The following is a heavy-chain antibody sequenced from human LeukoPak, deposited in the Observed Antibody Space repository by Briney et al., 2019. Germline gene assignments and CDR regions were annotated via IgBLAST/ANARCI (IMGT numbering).Heavy chain of an antibody. D-gene: IGHD3-10*01. CDR3: ARHFEFGETTGSDY. CDR2: IYYTGST. V-gene: IGHV4-39*01. Sequence: SERVSLTCTVSGGSIASSSYYWGWIRQPPGKGLEWIGSIYYTGSTYYNPSLKSRVTISVDTSKKQFCLRLNSVTAADTAMYYCARHFEFGETTGSDYWGQGTL. CDR1: GGSIASSSYY. J-gene: IGHJ4*02.